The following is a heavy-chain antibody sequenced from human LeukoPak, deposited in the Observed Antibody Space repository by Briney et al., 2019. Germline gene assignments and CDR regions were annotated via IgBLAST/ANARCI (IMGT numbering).Heavy chain of an antibody. V-gene: IGHV3-23*01. D-gene: IGHD6-19*01. Sequence: QPGGSLRLSCAASGFTFSSYAMCWFRRPPGRGLELVSPISGSGSSTYYADSVKGRFTISRDNSKNTLYLQMNSLRAEDTAVYYCAKGVAVASPYYFDYWGQGTLVTVSS. CDR3: AKGVAVASPYYFDY. J-gene: IGHJ4*02. CDR2: ISGSGSST. CDR1: GFTFSSYA.